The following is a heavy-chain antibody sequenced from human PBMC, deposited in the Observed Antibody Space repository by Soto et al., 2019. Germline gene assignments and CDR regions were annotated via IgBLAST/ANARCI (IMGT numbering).Heavy chain of an antibody. J-gene: IGHJ4*02. V-gene: IGHV1-46*03. CDR1: GYTFTSYY. Sequence: ASVKVSCKASGYTFTSYYIHWVRQAPGQGLEWMAIVNPTGGSTNYAQKFQGRVTVTFDTSTSTVFMELNSLIYEVTAVYYCARHLAAGDSWGQGTLVTVSS. CDR3: ARHLAAGDS. D-gene: IGHD6-25*01. CDR2: VNPTGGST.